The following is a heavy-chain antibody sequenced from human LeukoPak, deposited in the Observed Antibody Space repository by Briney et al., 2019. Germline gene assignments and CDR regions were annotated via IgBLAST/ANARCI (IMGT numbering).Heavy chain of an antibody. CDR1: GYTFTSYY. Sequence: ASVKVSCKASGYTFTSYYMHWVRQAPGQGLEWMGIINPSGGSTGYAQKFQGRVTITADKSTSTAYMELSSLRSEDTAVYYCARAYYYDSSGYPYDYWGQGTLVTVSS. J-gene: IGHJ4*02. CDR3: ARAYYYDSSGYPYDY. D-gene: IGHD3-22*01. V-gene: IGHV1-46*01. CDR2: INPSGGST.